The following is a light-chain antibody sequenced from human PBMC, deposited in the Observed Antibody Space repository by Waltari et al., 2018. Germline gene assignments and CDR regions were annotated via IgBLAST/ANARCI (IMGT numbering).Light chain of an antibody. CDR1: RRDVGNYTS. CDR2: DVS. V-gene: IGLV2-14*03. Sequence: QSALTQPASVSGSPGQSITISCTGIRRDVGNYTSVSWYQQHPGKAPKLVIYDVSDRPSGISNRFSGSKSGSTASLTISGLQVEDEADYYCSSYISHNSRMFGGGTKLTVL. CDR3: SSYISHNSRM. J-gene: IGLJ3*02.